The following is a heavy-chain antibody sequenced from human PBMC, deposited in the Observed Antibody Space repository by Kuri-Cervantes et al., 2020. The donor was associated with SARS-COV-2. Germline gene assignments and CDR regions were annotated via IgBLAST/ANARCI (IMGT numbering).Heavy chain of an antibody. CDR3: AKTTMVQGVIISGWIDY. Sequence: GESLRHSCAASGFTFSSYDMHWVRQATGKGLEWVSAIGTAGDTYYPGSVKGRFTISRDNSKNTLYLQMNSLRAEDTAVYYCAKTTMVQGVIISGWIDYWGQGTLVTVSS. CDR1: GFTFSSYD. D-gene: IGHD3-10*01. V-gene: IGHV3-13*04. CDR2: IGTAGDT. J-gene: IGHJ4*02.